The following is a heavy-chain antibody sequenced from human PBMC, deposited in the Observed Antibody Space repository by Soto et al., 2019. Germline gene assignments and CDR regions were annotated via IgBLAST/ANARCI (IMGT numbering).Heavy chain of an antibody. D-gene: IGHD3-22*01. Sequence: SETLSLTCSISGGSISSGNYYWSWIRQPPGKGLEWIGYIYHTGNTFYNPSLKSRVTFSVDTSKNQFSLKLTSVTAADTAVYYCARAHDYFDSSGYKMDAFDIWGQGTMVT. CDR2: IYHTGNT. CDR1: GGSISSGNYY. J-gene: IGHJ3*02. CDR3: ARAHDYFDSSGYKMDAFDI. V-gene: IGHV4-30-4*01.